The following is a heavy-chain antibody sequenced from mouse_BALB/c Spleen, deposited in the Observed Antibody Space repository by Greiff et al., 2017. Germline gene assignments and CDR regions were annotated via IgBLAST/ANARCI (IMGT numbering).Heavy chain of an antibody. J-gene: IGHJ3*01. D-gene: IGHD1-2*01. CDR2: IYPGDGDT. V-gene: IGHV1-80*01. CDR3: AREDYGPY. Sequence: QVQLQQSGAELVRPGSSVKISCKASGYAFSSYWMNWVKQRPGQGLEWIGQIYPGDGDTNYNGKFKGKATLTADKSSSTAYMQLSSLTSEDSAVYFCAREDYGPYWGQGTLVTVSA. CDR1: GYAFSSYW.